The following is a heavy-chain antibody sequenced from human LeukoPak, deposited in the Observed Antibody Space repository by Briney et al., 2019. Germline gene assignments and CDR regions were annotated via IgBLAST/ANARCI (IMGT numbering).Heavy chain of an antibody. V-gene: IGHV4-4*07. CDR2: IYTSGST. D-gene: IGHD3-22*01. CDR1: GGSISSYY. CDR3: ARGGRYYYDGSGYRDAFDI. Sequence: SVTLSLTCTVSGGSISSYYWSWIRQPAGKGLEWIGRIYTSGSTNYNPSLKSRVTMSVDTSKNQFSLKLSSVTAADTAVYYCARGGRYYYDGSGYRDAFDIWGQGTMVTVSS. J-gene: IGHJ3*02.